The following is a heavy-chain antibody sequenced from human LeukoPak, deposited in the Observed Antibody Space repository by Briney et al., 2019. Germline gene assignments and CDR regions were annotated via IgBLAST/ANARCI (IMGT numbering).Heavy chain of an antibody. CDR2: IRQDGNEI. Sequence: GGSLRLSCAASGFTFSTYWMSWLRQAPGKGPEWVATIRQDGNEIHYVDSVKGRFAISRDNAQDSLFLQMNSLRAEDTAVYYCVRGRGLAHCPYFFDSWGQGSLVTVSS. CDR1: GFTFSTYW. CDR3: VRGRGLAHCPYFFDS. V-gene: IGHV3-7*03. J-gene: IGHJ4*02. D-gene: IGHD2-15*01.